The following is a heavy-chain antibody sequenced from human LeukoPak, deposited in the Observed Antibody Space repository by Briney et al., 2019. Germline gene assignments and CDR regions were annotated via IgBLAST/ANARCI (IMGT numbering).Heavy chain of an antibody. Sequence: IGYIYYSGSTYYNPSLKSRVTISVDTSKNQFSLKLSSVTAADTAVYYCARVVRVAGTPFDYWGQGTLVTVSS. V-gene: IGHV4-30-4*01. CDR2: IYYSGST. J-gene: IGHJ4*02. CDR3: ARVVRVAGTPFDY. D-gene: IGHD1/OR15-1a*01.